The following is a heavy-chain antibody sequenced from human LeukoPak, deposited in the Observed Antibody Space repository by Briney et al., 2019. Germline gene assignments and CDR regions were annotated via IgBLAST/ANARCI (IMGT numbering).Heavy chain of an antibody. CDR3: VREGFYFFDF. CDR2: IKQDGSET. V-gene: IGHV3-7*01. Sequence: GGSLRLSCAASGFTFTNNFMSWVRQVPGKGLEWVANIKQDGSETTYADSVRGRFTIFRDNSKDSVYLQMNSLRAEDSATYYCVREGFYFFDFWGQGTLVTVSS. J-gene: IGHJ4*01. CDR1: GFTFTNNF.